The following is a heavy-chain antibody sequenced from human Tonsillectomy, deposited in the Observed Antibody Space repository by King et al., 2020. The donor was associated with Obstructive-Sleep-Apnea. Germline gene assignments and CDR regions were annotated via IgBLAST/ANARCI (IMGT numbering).Heavy chain of an antibody. CDR1: GFTFSSYA. CDR3: AKSLDYGDPRDGMDV. J-gene: IGHJ6*02. D-gene: IGHD4-17*01. Sequence: VQLVESGGGLVQPGGSLRLSCAASGFTFSSYAMSWVRQAPGKGLEWVAAISGSGGSTYYADSGKGRFTNSRDNSKNTLYLQMNSLRAEDTAVYYCAKSLDYGDPRDGMDVWGQGTTVTVSS. CDR2: ISGSGGST. V-gene: IGHV3-23*04.